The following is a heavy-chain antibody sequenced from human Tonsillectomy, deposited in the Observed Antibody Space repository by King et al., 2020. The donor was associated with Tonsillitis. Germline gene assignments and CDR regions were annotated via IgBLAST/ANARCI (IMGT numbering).Heavy chain of an antibody. D-gene: IGHD2-2*01. Sequence: VQLVESGGGLVQPGRSLRLSCTASGFSFGDYAMSWVRQAPGKGLEGVGFIRSKAYGVTTEYAASVKGRFNISRDDSKSIAYLQMNSLKTEDTAVYYCTRDRGGDCIRTSCYVIVSYYYYVMDVWGQGNTVTVSS. CDR3: TRDRGGDCIRTSCYVIVSYYYYVMDV. CDR1: GFSFGDYA. J-gene: IGHJ6*02. CDR2: IRSKAYGVTT. V-gene: IGHV3-49*04.